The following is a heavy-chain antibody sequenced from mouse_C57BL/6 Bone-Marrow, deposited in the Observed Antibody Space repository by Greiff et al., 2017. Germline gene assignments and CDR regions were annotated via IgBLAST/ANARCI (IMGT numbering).Heavy chain of an antibody. Sequence: EVQLQQSGPVLVKPGASVKMSCKASGYTFTDYYMNWVKQRPGKSLEWIGVINPYNGGTSYNQKFKGKATLTVDKSSSTAYMELNSLASDDSAVYYCAGAGGRGPFDYWGQGTTLTVSS. CDR3: AGAGGRGPFDY. J-gene: IGHJ2*01. CDR2: INPYNGGT. V-gene: IGHV1-19*01. CDR1: GYTFTDYY. D-gene: IGHD1-1*02.